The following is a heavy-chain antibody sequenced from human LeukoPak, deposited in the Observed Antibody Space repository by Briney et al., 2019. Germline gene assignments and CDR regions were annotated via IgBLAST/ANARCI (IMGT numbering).Heavy chain of an antibody. CDR1: GFSFSSYS. CDR2: ISSSSSYM. J-gene: IGHJ4*02. D-gene: IGHD4-11*01. CDR3: ARDLTVGASHKSDY. Sequence: GGSLRLSCAASGFSFSSYSLNWVRQAPGKGLEWVSFISSSSSYMFYADSVKGRFTISRDNDKNSLFLQMDSLRVEDTAVYFCARDLTVGASHKSDYWGQGTLVTVSS. V-gene: IGHV3-21*01.